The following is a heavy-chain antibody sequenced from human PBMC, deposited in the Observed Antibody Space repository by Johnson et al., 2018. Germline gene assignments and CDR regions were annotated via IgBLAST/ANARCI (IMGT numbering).Heavy chain of an antibody. CDR1: GFTFSSYW. D-gene: IGHD6-6*01. CDR3: AREYGAARQYYYYMDV. V-gene: IGHV3-11*04. J-gene: IGHJ6*03. Sequence: QVQLVESGGGLVKPGGSLRLSCAASGFTFSSYWMHWVRQAPGKGLVWVSYISSSGSTIYYADSGKGRFTISRDNAKNSLYLQMNSLRAEDTAVYYCAREYGAARQYYYYMDVWGKGTTVTVSS. CDR2: ISSSGSTI.